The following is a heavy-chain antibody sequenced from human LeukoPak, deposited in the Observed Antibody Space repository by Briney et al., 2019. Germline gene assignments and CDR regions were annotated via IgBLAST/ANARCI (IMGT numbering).Heavy chain of an antibody. D-gene: IGHD6-13*01. J-gene: IGHJ4*02. V-gene: IGHV4-59*01. CDR1: GGSFSGYY. Sequence: SETLSLTCAVYGGSFSGYYWSWIRQPPGKGLEWIGYIYYSGSTNYNPSLKSRVTISVDTSKNQFSLKLSSVTAADTAVYYCARTPPSSSWSHYFDYWGQGTLVTVSS. CDR2: IYYSGST. CDR3: ARTPPSSSWSHYFDY.